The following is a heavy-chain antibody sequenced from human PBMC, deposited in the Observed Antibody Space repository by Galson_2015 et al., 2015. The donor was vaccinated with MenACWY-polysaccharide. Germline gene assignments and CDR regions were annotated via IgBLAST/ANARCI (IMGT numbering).Heavy chain of an antibody. V-gene: IGHV3-23*01. J-gene: IGHJ4*02. D-gene: IGHD3-22*01. Sequence: LRLSCAASGFTFSSYGMSWVRQALGKGLEWVSTVTGGGGGTYYADSVKGRFTISRDNSKSTLYPQMNSLRAEDTAVYYCATHYDSSGTNYWGQGALVTVSS. CDR3: ATHYDSSGTNY. CDR2: VTGGGGGT. CDR1: GFTFSSYG.